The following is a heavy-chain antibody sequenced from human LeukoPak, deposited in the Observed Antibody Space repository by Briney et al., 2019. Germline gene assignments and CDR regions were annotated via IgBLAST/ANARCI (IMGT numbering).Heavy chain of an antibody. V-gene: IGHV3-23*01. Sequence: PGGSLRLSCAAAGFTFGTYAMSWVRQAPGKGLEWVSGISGSGAGTYYADSVKGRFTISRDNAKNSLYLQMNSLRAEDTALYFCARGGRKRFDPWGQGTLVTVSS. J-gene: IGHJ5*02. CDR1: GFTFGTYA. CDR3: ARGGRKRFDP. CDR2: ISGSGAGT.